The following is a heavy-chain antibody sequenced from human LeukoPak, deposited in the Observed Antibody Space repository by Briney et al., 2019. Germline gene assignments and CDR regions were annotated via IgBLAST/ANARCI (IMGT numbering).Heavy chain of an antibody. CDR2: VSSDGINT. CDR3: AKPFGFLEWLYGGYFDS. D-gene: IGHD3-3*01. J-gene: IGHJ4*02. CDR1: GFTFSNVA. Sequence: GGSLRLSCSASGFTFSNVAMSWVRQAPGKGLEWVSAVSSDGINTYYTDSLKGRFTISRDNSKNTVFLQMHSLTAEDTAVYYCAKPFGFLEWLYGGYFDSWGQGTLVTVSS. V-gene: IGHV3-23*01.